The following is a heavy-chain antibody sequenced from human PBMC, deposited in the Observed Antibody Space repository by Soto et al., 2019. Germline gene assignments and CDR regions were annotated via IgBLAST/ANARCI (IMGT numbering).Heavy chain of an antibody. D-gene: IGHD3-10*01. CDR2: IYYSGST. J-gene: IGHJ5*02. Sequence: SETLSLTCTVSGGSISSGGYYWSWIRQHPGKGLEWIGYIYYSGSTYYNPSLKSRVTISVDTSKNQFSLKLSSVTAADTAVYYCARGQGGITMVRGVIVWFDPWGQGTLVTVSS. CDR3: ARGQGGITMVRGVIVWFDP. CDR1: GGSISSGGYY. V-gene: IGHV4-31*03.